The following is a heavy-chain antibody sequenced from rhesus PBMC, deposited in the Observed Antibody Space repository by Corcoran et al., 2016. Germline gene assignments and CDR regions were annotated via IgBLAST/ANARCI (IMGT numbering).Heavy chain of an antibody. J-gene: IGHJ4*01. Sequence: QVQLQESGPGLVKPSETLSLTCAVSGGSFSDFYWGWIRQPPGKGVEWIGYIKGDGGNSDSNPSLKSLVTISTDTSKNQFSLKLSSVPAADAAVYYCARGGNCLDYWGQGVLVTVSS. D-gene: IGHD1-44*01. CDR2: IKGDGGNS. CDR1: GGSFSDFY. CDR3: ARGGNCLDY. V-gene: IGHV4-165*01.